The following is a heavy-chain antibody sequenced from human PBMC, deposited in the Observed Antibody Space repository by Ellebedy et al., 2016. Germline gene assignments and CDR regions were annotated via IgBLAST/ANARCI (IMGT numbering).Heavy chain of an antibody. J-gene: IGHJ3*02. CDR2: IRSKANSYAT. Sequence: GGSLRLSCAASGFTFSGSAMHWVRQASGKGLEWVGRIRSKANSYATAYAASVKSRFTISRDDSKNTAYLQMNSLKTEDTAVYYCTRHLYGGDAFDIWGQGTMVTVSS. D-gene: IGHD3-16*01. V-gene: IGHV3-73*01. CDR3: TRHLYGGDAFDI. CDR1: GFTFSGSA.